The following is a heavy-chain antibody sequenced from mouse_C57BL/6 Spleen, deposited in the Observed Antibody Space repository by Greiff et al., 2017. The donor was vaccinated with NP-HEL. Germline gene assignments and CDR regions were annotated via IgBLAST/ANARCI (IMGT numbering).Heavy chain of an antibody. J-gene: IGHJ3*01. CDR2: ISSGSSTI. Sequence: EVQLQESGGGLVKPGGSLKLSCAASGFTFSDYGMHWVRQAPEKGLEWVAYISSGSSTIYYADTVKGRFTISRDNAKNTLFLQMTSLRSEDTAMYYCARPGTGKWFAYWGQGTLVTVSA. CDR1: GFTFSDYG. V-gene: IGHV5-17*01. D-gene: IGHD4-1*01. CDR3: ARPGTGKWFAY.